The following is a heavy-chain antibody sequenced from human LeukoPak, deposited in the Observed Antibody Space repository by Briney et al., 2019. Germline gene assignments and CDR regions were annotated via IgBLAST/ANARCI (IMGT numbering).Heavy chain of an antibody. Sequence: GGSLRLSCAASGFSFSSYWMSWVRQAPGKGLEWVANINQDGGEKYYVDSVRGRFTISRDNAENSLFLQMSSLRAEDTAVYYCARDTKVSYWGQGALVTVSS. CDR2: INQDGGEK. V-gene: IGHV3-7*01. D-gene: IGHD3-10*01. CDR1: GFSFSSYW. J-gene: IGHJ4*02. CDR3: ARDTKVSY.